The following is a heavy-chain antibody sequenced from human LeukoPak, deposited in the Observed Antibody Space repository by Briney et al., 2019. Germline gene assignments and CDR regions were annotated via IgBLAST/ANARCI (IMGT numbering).Heavy chain of an antibody. D-gene: IGHD3-3*01. CDR2: ISAYNGNT. CDR1: GYTFTSYG. J-gene: IGHJ4*02. CDR3: ARAGDFWSGYGKVNYFDY. Sequence: GASVKVSCKASGYTFTSYGISWVRQAPGQGLEWMGWISAYNGNTNYAQKLQGRVTMTTDTSTSTAYMELRSLRSDDTAVYYCARAGDFWSGYGKVNYFDYWGQGTLVTVSS. V-gene: IGHV1-18*01.